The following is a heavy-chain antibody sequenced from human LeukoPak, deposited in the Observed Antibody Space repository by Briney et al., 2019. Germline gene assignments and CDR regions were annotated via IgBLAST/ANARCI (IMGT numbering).Heavy chain of an antibody. V-gene: IGHV3-53*01. CDR1: GFIVSVSRNY. CDR2: IYTGGST. D-gene: IGHD4-17*01. J-gene: IGHJ4*02. Sequence: GGSLRLSCAVSGFIVSVSRNYMSWVRQAPGKGQEWVSVIYTGGSTFYADSVKGRFTISRDDSKNTLYLQMSSLRAEDTAVYYCARILGYGDYVRYFDYWGQGTLVTVSS. CDR3: ARILGYGDYVRYFDY.